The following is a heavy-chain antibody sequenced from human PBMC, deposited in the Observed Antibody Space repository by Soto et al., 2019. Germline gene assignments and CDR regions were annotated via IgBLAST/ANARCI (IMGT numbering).Heavy chain of an antibody. CDR3: ARVPSYCSSTSCYLWFDP. D-gene: IGHD2-2*01. Sequence: PGGSLRLSCAASGFTFSDYYMSWIRQAPGKGLEWVSYISSSSSYTNYAGSVKGRFTISRDNAKNSLYLQMNSLRAEDTAVYYCARVPSYCSSTSCYLWFDPWGQGTLVTVSS. V-gene: IGHV3-11*06. J-gene: IGHJ5*02. CDR1: GFTFSDYY. CDR2: ISSSSSYT.